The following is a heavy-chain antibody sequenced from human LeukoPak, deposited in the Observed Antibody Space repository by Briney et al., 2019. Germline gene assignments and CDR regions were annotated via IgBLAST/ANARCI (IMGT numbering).Heavy chain of an antibody. D-gene: IGHD3-9*01. CDR1: GGSFSGYY. J-gene: IGHJ5*02. V-gene: IGHV4-34*01. CDR2: INHSGST. Sequence: PSETLSLTCAVYGGSFSGYYWSWIRQPPGKGLEWIGEINHSGSTNYNPSLKSRVTISVDTSKNQLSLKLSSVTAADTPVYYCARGLGLRYFDWLLLGAHNWFDPWGQGTLVTVSS. CDR3: ARGLGLRYFDWLLLGAHNWFDP.